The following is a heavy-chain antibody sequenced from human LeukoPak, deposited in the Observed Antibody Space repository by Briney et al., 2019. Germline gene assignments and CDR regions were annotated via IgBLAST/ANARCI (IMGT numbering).Heavy chain of an antibody. V-gene: IGHV3-11*01. CDR3: ARGEPICGSGPACDAFDI. J-gene: IGHJ3*02. CDR2: ISSSGSTI. Sequence: GGSLRLSCAASGFTFSNYWMSWIRQAPGKGLEWVSYISSSGSTIYYADSVKGRFTISRDNAKNSLYLQMNSLRAEDTAVYYCARGEPICGSGPACDAFDIWGQGTMVTVSS. D-gene: IGHD3-10*01. CDR1: GFTFSNYW.